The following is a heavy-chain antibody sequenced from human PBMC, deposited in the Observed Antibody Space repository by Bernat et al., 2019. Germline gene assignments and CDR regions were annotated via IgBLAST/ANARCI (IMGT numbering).Heavy chain of an antibody. CDR1: GGSISSSNW. J-gene: IGHJ4*02. Sequence: QVQLQESGPGLVKPSGTLSLTCAVSGGSISSSNWWSWVRQPPGKGLEWIGEIYHSGSTNYNPSLKSRVTISVDKSKSRFSLKLSSVTAADTAVYYCGRFVVVAASHRYYFDYWGQGTLVTDSS. CDR3: GRFVVVAASHRYYFDY. D-gene: IGHD2-15*01. CDR2: IYHSGST. V-gene: IGHV4-4*02.